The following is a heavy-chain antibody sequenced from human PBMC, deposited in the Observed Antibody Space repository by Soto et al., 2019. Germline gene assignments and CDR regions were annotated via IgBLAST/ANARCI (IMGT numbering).Heavy chain of an antibody. D-gene: IGHD6-13*01. CDR3: AAGEASSRNLAPYYLDF. V-gene: IGHV4-59*01. CDR2: IHYSGTT. Sequence: SETLSLTCTVSGGSMRNYFWTWIRQPPGKGLEWIGYIHYSGTTSFFPSYSPSLRSRVTISEDTSKNQFSLKLLSVTTADTAVYFCAAGEASSRNLAPYYLDFWGQGTLVTVSS. J-gene: IGHJ4*02. CDR1: GGSMRNYF.